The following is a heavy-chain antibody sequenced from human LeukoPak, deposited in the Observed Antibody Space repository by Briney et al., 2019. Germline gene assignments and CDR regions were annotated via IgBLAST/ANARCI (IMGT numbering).Heavy chain of an antibody. V-gene: IGHV3-48*03. CDR2: ISSSGSTI. J-gene: IGHJ4*02. CDR3: ARDFVEGY. Sequence: GGSLRLSCAASGFTLSSYVMNWVRQAPGKGVEWVSYISSSGSTIYYADSVKGRFTISRDNAKNSLYLQMNSVRAEDTAEYYCARDFVEGYWGQGTLVTVSS. D-gene: IGHD3-16*02. CDR1: GFTLSSYV.